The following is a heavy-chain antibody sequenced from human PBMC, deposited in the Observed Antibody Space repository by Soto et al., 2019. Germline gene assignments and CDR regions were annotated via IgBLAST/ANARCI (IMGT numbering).Heavy chain of an antibody. V-gene: IGHV3-53*01. CDR1: EFTVTNNE. D-gene: IGHD2-2*01. CDR3: ALRRVAYADF. J-gene: IGHJ4*02. Sequence: GGSLRLSCAASEFTVTNNEMSWVRQAPGKGLEWVSILYSGGNTYYADSVEGRFTISRDGSKNTLYLHMNSLRAEDTAVYYCALRRVAYADFWGREPGSPSTQ. CDR2: LYSGGNT.